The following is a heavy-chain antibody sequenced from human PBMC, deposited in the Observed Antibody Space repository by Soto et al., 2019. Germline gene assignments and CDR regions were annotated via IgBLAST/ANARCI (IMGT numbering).Heavy chain of an antibody. CDR1: GFTFSSYA. J-gene: IGHJ6*01. D-gene: IGHD6-19*01. Sequence: QVQLVESGGGVVQPGRSLRLSCAASGFTFSSYAMHWVRQAPGKGLEWVAVISYDGSNKYYADSVKGRFTISRDNSKNTLYLQMNSLRAEDTAVYYCARASSGYSSGWYSFSYGMDVW. CDR3: ARASSGYSSGWYSFSYGMDV. V-gene: IGHV3-30-3*01. CDR2: ISYDGSNK.